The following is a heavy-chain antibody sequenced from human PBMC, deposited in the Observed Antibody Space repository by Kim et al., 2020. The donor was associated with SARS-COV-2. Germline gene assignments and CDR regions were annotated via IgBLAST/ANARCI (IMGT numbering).Heavy chain of an antibody. Sequence: SETLSLTCAAYGGFFSGYSWSWIRQPPGKGLEWIGAINHSGSTNYNPSLKSRVTISVDTSKNQFSLKLSSVTAADTAVYYCARAVRQRLVRPIFYYFGYCGQGTLVTVS. V-gene: IGHV4-34*01. CDR3: ARAVRQRLVRPIFYYFGY. CDR2: INHSGST. D-gene: IGHD6-19*01. CDR1: GGFFSGYS. J-gene: IGHJ4*02.